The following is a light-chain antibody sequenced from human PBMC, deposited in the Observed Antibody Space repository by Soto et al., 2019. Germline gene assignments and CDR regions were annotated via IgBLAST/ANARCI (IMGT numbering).Light chain of an antibody. Sequence: DIQMTQSPSSLSASVGDRVTITCRASQGISNYLAWYQQKPGKVPKLLIYAASTLQSGDPSRFSGSGSWTDFTLTISSLQPEDVATYYCQKYNSAPRTFGQGTRLEIK. V-gene: IGKV1-27*01. CDR1: QGISNY. CDR3: QKYNSAPRT. CDR2: AAS. J-gene: IGKJ5*01.